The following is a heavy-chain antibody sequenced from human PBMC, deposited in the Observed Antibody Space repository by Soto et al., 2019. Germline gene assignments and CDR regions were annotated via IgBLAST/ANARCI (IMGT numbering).Heavy chain of an antibody. Sequence: QVQLVQSGAEVKKPGSSVKVSCKASGGTFGGYGLSWVRQAPGQGLEWMGGILPLFATANYAQKFQGRVTITADECAGARYLELHRVSSDGRAVSYCARGGTGYDYAGGSSHYTAKLDYWGQGTLVTVSS. V-gene: IGHV1-69*12. J-gene: IGHJ4*02. CDR1: GGTFGGYG. CDR3: ARGGTGYDYAGGSSHYTAKLDY. D-gene: IGHD3-16*02. CDR2: ILPLFATA.